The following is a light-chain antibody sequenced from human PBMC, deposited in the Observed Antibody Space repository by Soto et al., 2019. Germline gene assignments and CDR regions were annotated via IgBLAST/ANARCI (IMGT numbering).Light chain of an antibody. CDR3: HHFGSLPET. Sequence: EIVLTQSPATLSVSLGERATLSCRASQSVSSYLAWYQQKPGQTPRLPIYDASNRATGIPASFSGSGSGTDFTLPISRLEPEDFAVYYCHHFGSLPETFGQGTKVDI. CDR1: QSVSSY. J-gene: IGKJ1*01. V-gene: IGKV3-11*01. CDR2: DAS.